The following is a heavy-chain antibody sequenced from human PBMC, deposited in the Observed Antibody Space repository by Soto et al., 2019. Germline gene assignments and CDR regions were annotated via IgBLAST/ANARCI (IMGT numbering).Heavy chain of an antibody. V-gene: IGHV4-59*01. Sequence: SQTLSLTCTVSGGSINTYHWSWIRQPPGKGLEWIGYIYYSGSTKYNPSLKSRLTMSVDTSKDQFSLRLSSVTAADTAVYYCARARDDLWSGYYYFDYWGAGTLVTVSS. CDR3: ARARDDLWSGYYYFDY. J-gene: IGHJ4*02. D-gene: IGHD3-3*01. CDR2: IYYSGST. CDR1: GGSINTYH.